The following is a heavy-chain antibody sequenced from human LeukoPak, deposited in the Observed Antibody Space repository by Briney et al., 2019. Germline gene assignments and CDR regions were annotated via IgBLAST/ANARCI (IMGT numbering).Heavy chain of an antibody. Sequence: PSETLSLTCSVSGGSSSSSSYYWGWIRQPPGKGPAWIGSIHDSGSTDYNPSLKSRVTISVDTSKNQFSLKLSSVTAADTAVYYCARGDSSGARKYYYYYMDVWGKGTTVTVSS. CDR1: GGSSSSSSYY. V-gene: IGHV4-39*01. CDR2: IHDSGST. CDR3: ARGDSSGARKYYYYYMDV. D-gene: IGHD1-14*01. J-gene: IGHJ6*03.